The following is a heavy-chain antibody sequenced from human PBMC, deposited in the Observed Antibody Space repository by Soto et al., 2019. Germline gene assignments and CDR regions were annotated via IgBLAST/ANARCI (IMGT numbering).Heavy chain of an antibody. J-gene: IGHJ6*02. V-gene: IGHV1-69*13. CDR3: AGGGVIYSGYYYYGMDV. CDR2: IIPIFGTA. CDR1: GGTFSSYA. D-gene: IGHD2-15*01. Sequence: GPSVKVSGKASGGTFSSYAISWVRQAPLQGLEWMGGIIPIFGTANYAQKFQGRVTITADESTSTAYMELSSLRSEDTAVYYCAGGGVIYSGYYYYGMDVWGQGTTVTVSS.